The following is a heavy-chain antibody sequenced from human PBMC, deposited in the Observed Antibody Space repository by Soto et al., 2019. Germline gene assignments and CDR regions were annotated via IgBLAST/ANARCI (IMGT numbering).Heavy chain of an antibody. CDR1: GYTFTSYV. D-gene: IGHD5-12*01. CDR2: ISAYNGNT. CDR3: ARDLGYSGYGDFDY. V-gene: IGHV1-18*04. J-gene: IGHJ4*02. Sequence: ASVKVSCKAFGYTFTSYVISWVRQAPGQGLEWMGWISAYNGNTNYAQKLQGRVTMTTDTSTSTAYMELRSLRSDDTAVYYCARDLGYSGYGDFDYWGQGTLVTVSS.